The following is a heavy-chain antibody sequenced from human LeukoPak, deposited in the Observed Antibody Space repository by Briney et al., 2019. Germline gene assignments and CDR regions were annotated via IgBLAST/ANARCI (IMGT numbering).Heavy chain of an antibody. CDR2: ISYDGSNK. CDR3: AKDLVNMVRGVITAAYYYYYGMDV. CDR1: GFTFSSYC. D-gene: IGHD3-10*01. V-gene: IGHV3-30*18. Sequence: GGSLRLSCAASGFTFSSYCMHWVRQAPGKGLEWVAVISYDGSNKYYADSVKGRFTISRDNSKNTLYLQMNSLRAEDTAVYYCAKDLVNMVRGVITAAYYYYYGMDVWGQGTTVTVSS. J-gene: IGHJ6*02.